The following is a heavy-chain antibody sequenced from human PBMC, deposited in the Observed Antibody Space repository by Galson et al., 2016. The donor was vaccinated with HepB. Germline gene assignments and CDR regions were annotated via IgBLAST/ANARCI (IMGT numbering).Heavy chain of an antibody. Sequence: SLRLSCAASGLRFSNYAMSWVRQAPGKGLEGVSVISGTGGSTYYADSVKGRFTISRDNSKDTLYLQMNSLRPDDTSVYFCANEFWSDSSEGPLRHWGQGTLVRVSS. CDR1: GLRFSNYA. CDR3: ANEFWSDSSEGPLRH. D-gene: IGHD3-3*01. J-gene: IGHJ1*01. V-gene: IGHV3-23*01. CDR2: ISGTGGST.